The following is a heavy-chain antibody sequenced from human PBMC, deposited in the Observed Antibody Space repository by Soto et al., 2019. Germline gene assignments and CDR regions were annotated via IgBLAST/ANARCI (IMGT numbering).Heavy chain of an antibody. V-gene: IGHV1-69*01. Sequence: QVQLVQSGAEVKKPGSSVKVSCKASGGTFSNSAISWVRQAPRQGLEWVGGIIPLFGTPQYAKKFHGRDTNTTNESTNKDYIELGSLRSEDTAMYYCARSAIAVGVILDSCGQGTLVTVSS. CDR2: IIPLFGTP. CDR3: ARSAIAVGVILDS. CDR1: GGTFSNSA. J-gene: IGHJ4*02. D-gene: IGHD6-19*01.